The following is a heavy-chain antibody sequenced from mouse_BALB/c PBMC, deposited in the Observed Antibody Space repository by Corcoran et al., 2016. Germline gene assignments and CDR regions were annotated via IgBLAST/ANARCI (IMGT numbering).Heavy chain of an antibody. CDR2: INTETGEP. J-gene: IGHJ3*01. V-gene: IGHV9-2-1*01. Sequence: QIQLVQSGPERKKPGETVQISCPASGHTFTASSMNWVKQAPGKGLKWMGWINTETGEPTYADDFKGRVAFSFETSASTAYLQINNLKNEDTATYFCARSWGNYNPFAYWGQGTLVTVSA. CDR3: ARSWGNYNPFAY. CDR1: GHTFTASS. D-gene: IGHD2-1*01.